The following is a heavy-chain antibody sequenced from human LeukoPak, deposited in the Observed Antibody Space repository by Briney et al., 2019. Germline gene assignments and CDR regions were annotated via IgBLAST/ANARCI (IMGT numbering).Heavy chain of an antibody. V-gene: IGHV3-74*01. CDR2: INTDGSTT. J-gene: IGHJ4*02. CDR3: ARGSPAAV. CDR1: GFTFSSYW. Sequence: GGSLRLSCAPPGFTFSSYWMHWARHAPGKGLVWVSRINTDGSTTNYADSVKGRFTISRDNAENTLYLQMNSLRAEDTAVYYCARGSPAAVWGQGALVTVSS. D-gene: IGHD6-25*01.